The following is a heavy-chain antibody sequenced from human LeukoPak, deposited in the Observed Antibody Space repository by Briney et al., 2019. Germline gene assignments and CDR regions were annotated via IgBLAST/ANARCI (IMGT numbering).Heavy chain of an antibody. V-gene: IGHV1-69*06. J-gene: IGHJ3*02. Sequence: ASVKVSCKASGYTFTGCHMHWVRQAPGQGLEWMGGIIPIFGTANYAQKFQGRVTITADKSTSTAYMELSSLRSEDTAVYYCARGAYYYDSSGYYPDAFDIWGQGTMVTVSS. CDR2: IIPIFGTA. CDR1: GYTFTGCH. D-gene: IGHD3-22*01. CDR3: ARGAYYYDSSGYYPDAFDI.